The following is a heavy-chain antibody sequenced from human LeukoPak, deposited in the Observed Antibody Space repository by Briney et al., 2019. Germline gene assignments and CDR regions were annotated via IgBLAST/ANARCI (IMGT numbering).Heavy chain of an antibody. CDR3: ARRSGVYYYYYMDV. Sequence: SETLSLTCTVSGGSITSSSYYWGWIRQPSGKGLEWIGEINHSGSTNYNPSLKSRVTISVDTSKNQFSLKLSSVTAADTAVYYCARRSGVYYYYYMDVWGKGTTVTISS. D-gene: IGHD3-10*01. V-gene: IGHV4-39*07. CDR1: GGSITSSSYY. CDR2: INHSGST. J-gene: IGHJ6*03.